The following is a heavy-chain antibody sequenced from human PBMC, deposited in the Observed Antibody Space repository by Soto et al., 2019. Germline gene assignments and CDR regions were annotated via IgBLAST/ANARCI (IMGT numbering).Heavy chain of an antibody. CDR2: IYHSGST. CDR3: ARVPTI. Sequence: QLQLQESGSGLVKPSQTLSLTCAVSGGSISSGGYSWSWIRQPPGKGLEWIGYIYHSGSTYYNPAPXRXXTISVDRSKNQFSLKLSSVTAADPAVYYCARVPTIWGQGTLVTVSS. CDR1: GGSISSGGYS. V-gene: IGHV4-30-2*01. J-gene: IGHJ4*02.